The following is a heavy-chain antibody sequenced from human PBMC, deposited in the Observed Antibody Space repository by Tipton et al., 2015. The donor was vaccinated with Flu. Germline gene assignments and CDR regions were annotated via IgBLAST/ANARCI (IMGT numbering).Heavy chain of an antibody. J-gene: IGHJ5*02. CDR3: ARIQGGYYGSESYDT. D-gene: IGHD3-10*01. V-gene: IGHV4-39*07. Sequence: TLSLTCTVSGGSIRSNSHYWGWIRQPPGKGLEWIGSIYYSGSAYYNPSLKSRVTISVDASKNQFSLELISVTAADTAVYYCARIQGGYYGSESYDTWGQGMLVTVSS. CDR1: GGSIRSNSHY. CDR2: IYYSGSA.